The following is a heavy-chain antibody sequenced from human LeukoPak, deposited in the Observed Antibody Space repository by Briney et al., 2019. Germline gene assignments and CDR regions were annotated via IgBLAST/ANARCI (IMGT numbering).Heavy chain of an antibody. J-gene: IGHJ4*02. Sequence: PGGSLRLSCAASGFTFSSYGMHWVRQAPGKGLEWVAVISYDGSNKYYADSVKGRFTISRDNSKNTLYLQMNSVRAEDTAVYYCARSQSWLVRGGSCFDYWGQGTLVTVSS. V-gene: IGHV3-30*03. D-gene: IGHD6-19*01. CDR3: ARSQSWLVRGGSCFDY. CDR1: GFTFSSYG. CDR2: ISYDGSNK.